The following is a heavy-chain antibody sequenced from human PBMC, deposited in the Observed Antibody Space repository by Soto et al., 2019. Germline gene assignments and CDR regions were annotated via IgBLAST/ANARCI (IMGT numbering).Heavy chain of an antibody. Sequence: QVQMVESGGGVVQPGTSLRLSCVASGFTFGRSGMHWVRQAPGGALEWVEIIWFDGSKKYYADSVKGRLTVSRDNSKNTLYLQMDSLRGDDTAVYYCARDLNTGYIDYWGQGTLVTVSS. J-gene: IGHJ4*02. CDR1: GFTFGRSG. CDR3: ARDLNTGYIDY. CDR2: IWFDGSKK. V-gene: IGHV3-33*01. D-gene: IGHD5-12*01.